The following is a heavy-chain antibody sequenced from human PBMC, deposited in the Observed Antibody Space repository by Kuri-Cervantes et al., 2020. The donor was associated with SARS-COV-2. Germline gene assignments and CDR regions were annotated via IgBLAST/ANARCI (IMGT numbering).Heavy chain of an antibody. V-gene: IGHV3-23*03. Sequence: GGSLRLSCAASGFTFSSYAMSWVRQAPGKGLEWVSIIYNDGTTYYADSVKGRFTISRDNSKNMVYLQVNSLRAEDTAVYYCAKTTPGSTSRIFYGMEVWGQGTTVTVSS. CDR1: GFTFSSYA. CDR3: AKTTPGSTSRIFYGMEV. CDR2: IIYNDGTT. D-gene: IGHD2-2*01. J-gene: IGHJ6*02.